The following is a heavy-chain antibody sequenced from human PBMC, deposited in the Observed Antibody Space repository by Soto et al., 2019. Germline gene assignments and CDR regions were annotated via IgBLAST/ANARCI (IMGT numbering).Heavy chain of an antibody. Sequence: SETLSLTCTVSGGSISSYYWSWIRQPPGKGLEGIGYIYYSGSTNYYPSLKSRVTISVDTSKNQFSLKLSSVTAADTAVYYCARNGYCSGGSCYLSGAFDIWGQGTIVTVSS. CDR3: ARNGYCSGGSCYLSGAFDI. CDR1: GGSISSYY. J-gene: IGHJ3*02. CDR2: IYYSGST. V-gene: IGHV4-59*08. D-gene: IGHD2-15*01.